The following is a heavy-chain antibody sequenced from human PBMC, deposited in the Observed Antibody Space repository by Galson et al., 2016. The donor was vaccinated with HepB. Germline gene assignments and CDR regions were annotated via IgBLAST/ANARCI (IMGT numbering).Heavy chain of an antibody. Sequence: QSGAEVKKPGESLKISCKASGYIFINYWIGWVRQMPGKGLEWMGIIYPGDSDTRYSPSFQGQVTISADKSISTAYLQWSSLKASDTAMYYRARQSYYHYTMDVWGKGTTVTVSS. J-gene: IGHJ6*04. CDR1: GYIFINYW. CDR2: IYPGDSDT. CDR3: ARQSYYHYTMDV. V-gene: IGHV5-51*01.